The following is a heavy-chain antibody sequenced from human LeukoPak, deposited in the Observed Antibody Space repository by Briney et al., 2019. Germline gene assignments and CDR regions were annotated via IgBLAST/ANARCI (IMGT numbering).Heavy chain of an antibody. D-gene: IGHD2-15*01. CDR3: ARDIVVVVAAESTTTDY. CDR2: ISSSSSYI. V-gene: IGHV3-21*01. Sequence: PGGSLRLSCAASGFTFSSYSMNWVRQAPGKGLEWVSSISSSSSYIYYADSVKGRFTISRDNAKNSLYLQMNSLRAEDTAVYYCARDIVVVVAAESTTTDYWGQGTLVTVSS. CDR1: GFTFSSYS. J-gene: IGHJ4*02.